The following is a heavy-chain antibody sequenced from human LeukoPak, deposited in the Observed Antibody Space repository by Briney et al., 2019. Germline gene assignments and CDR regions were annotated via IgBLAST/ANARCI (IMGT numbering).Heavy chain of an antibody. J-gene: IGHJ4*02. CDR2: VFYSGKT. CDR1: GDYINTGHW. CDR3: AAASQLWLIDQ. D-gene: IGHD3-10*01. Sequence: SGTLSLTCSVSGDYINTGHWWSWVRQPPGKGLEWIGEVFYSGKTDFNPSLKNRVTISLDKSKNQFSLKLTSVTAADTAVYYCAAASQLWLIDQWGQGTLVVVSS. V-gene: IGHV4-4*02.